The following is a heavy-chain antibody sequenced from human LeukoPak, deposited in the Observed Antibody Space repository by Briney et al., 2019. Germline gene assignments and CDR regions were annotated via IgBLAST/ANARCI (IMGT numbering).Heavy chain of an antibody. V-gene: IGHV3-30*18. CDR3: AKDADTATIIYWYFDL. CDR2: ISDDGSNT. Sequence: PGRSLRLSCTASGFTLSSFGMHWVRQAPGKGLEWVAVISDDGSNTYYADSVKGRSTISRDNSKNTLYLQLNSLRAEDTAVYYCAKDADTATIIYWYFDLWGRGTLVTVSS. J-gene: IGHJ2*01. CDR1: GFTLSSFG. D-gene: IGHD5-18*01.